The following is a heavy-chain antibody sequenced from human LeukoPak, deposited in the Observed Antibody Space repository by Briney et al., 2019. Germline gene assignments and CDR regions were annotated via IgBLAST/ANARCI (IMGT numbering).Heavy chain of an antibody. V-gene: IGHV4-31*03. CDR1: GGSISSGAYC. J-gene: IGHJ3*02. Sequence: SETLSLTCTVSGGSISSGAYCWNWIRQHPGKGLEWIGYIYYTGSTYYNPSLKSRLTISVDPSKNQFSLKLSSVTAADTAVYYCARDQFYAFDIWGQGTMVTVSS. CDR2: IYYTGST. CDR3: ARDQFYAFDI.